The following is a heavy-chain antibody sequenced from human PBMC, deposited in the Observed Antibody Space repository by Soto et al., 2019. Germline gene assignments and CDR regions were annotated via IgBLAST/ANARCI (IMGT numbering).Heavy chain of an antibody. CDR2: INPNSGGT. V-gene: IGHV1-2*02. CDR3: ARDRGYGDYLNWFDP. J-gene: IGHJ5*02. CDR1: GYTFTGYY. Sequence: VASVKVSCKASGYTFTGYYMHWVRQAPGQGLEWMGWINPNSGGTNYAQKFQGRVTMTRDTSISTAYMELSRLRSDDTAVYYCARDRGYGDYLNWFDPWGQGTLVTVSS. D-gene: IGHD4-17*01.